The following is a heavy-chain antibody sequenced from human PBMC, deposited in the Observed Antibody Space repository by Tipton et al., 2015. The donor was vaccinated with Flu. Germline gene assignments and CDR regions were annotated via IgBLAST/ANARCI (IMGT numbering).Heavy chain of an antibody. CDR2: IYTNTNT. Sequence: TLSLTCTVSGDSISRGSYYYNWIRQPAGEGLEWIGRIYTNTNTNYKAPLKSRVTISIDRSKNQFSLTLTSVTAADAAMYYCARGDYGDYDHEADAFDIWGQGTLVTVSA. CDR3: ARGDYGDYDHEADAFDI. D-gene: IGHD4-17*01. V-gene: IGHV4-61*02. J-gene: IGHJ3*02. CDR1: GDSISRGSYY.